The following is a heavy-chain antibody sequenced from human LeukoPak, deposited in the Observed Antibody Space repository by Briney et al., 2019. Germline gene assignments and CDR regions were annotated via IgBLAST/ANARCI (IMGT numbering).Heavy chain of an antibody. J-gene: IGHJ6*02. V-gene: IGHV1-8*01. CDR1: GYTFTSYD. CDR2: MNPNSGNT. CDR3: ARGRGGMYV. Sequence: GGSVKVSCKASGYTFTSYDINWVRQATGQGREWMGWMNPNSGNTGYAQKFQGRVTMTRHTSISTPYMEPSRLTSEDTAVSYRARGRGGMYVWGQRTTVTVSS.